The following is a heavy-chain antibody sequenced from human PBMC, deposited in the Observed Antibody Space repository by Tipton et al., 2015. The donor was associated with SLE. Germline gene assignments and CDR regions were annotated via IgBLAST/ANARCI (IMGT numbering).Heavy chain of an antibody. Sequence: SLRLSCAASGFTVSSNYMSWVRQAPGKGLEWVSVIYSGGSTYYADSVKGRFTISRDNSKNTLYLQMNSLRAEDTAVYYCARDTMGYGPDACDIWGQGTMVTVSS. D-gene: IGHD5-18*01. CDR3: ARDTMGYGPDACDI. CDR1: GFTVSSNY. V-gene: IGHV3-53*01. CDR2: IYSGGST. J-gene: IGHJ3*02.